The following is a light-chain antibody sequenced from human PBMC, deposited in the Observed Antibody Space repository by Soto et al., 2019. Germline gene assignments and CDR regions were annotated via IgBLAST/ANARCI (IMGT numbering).Light chain of an antibody. J-gene: IGLJ2*01. Sequence: QSALTQPASVSGSPGPSITISCTGTSSDVGGYNYVSWYQQHPGKAPKLMIYDVGNRPSGVSNRFSGSKSGNTASLTISGLQAEDEADYYCSSYTSSTTRVFGGGTKVTVL. V-gene: IGLV2-14*01. CDR1: SSDVGGYNY. CDR2: DVG. CDR3: SSYTSSTTRV.